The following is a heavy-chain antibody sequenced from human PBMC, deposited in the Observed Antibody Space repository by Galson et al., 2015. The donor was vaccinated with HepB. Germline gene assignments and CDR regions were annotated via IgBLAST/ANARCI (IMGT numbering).Heavy chain of an antibody. Sequence: ALRLSCEASGFTFSGYSMNWVRQAPGTGLEWVSSISSTTSYIYYADSVRGRLTISRDNTKTSLFLQMNSLRAEDTAVYFCARDFGGWTYFDYWGQRTLVTVSS. CDR1: GFTFSGYS. D-gene: IGHD6-19*01. J-gene: IGHJ4*02. CDR3: ARDFGGWTYFDY. V-gene: IGHV3-21*01. CDR2: ISSTTSYI.